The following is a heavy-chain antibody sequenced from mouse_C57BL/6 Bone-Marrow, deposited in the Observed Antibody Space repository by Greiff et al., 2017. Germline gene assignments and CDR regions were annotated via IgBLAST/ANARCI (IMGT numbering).Heavy chain of an antibody. J-gene: IGHJ4*01. CDR1: GFTFTDYY. Sequence: DVKLVESGGGLVQPGASLRLSCAASGFTFTDYYMSWVRQPPGKAPEWLALIRNKANGYTTEYTASVKGRFTISRDNSQNILYRQMNTLRAEDSATYYCVKAYGNYEIDYAMDYWGQGTSVTVSS. CDR2: IRNKANGYTT. V-gene: IGHV7-4*01. D-gene: IGHD2-1*01. CDR3: VKAYGNYEIDYAMDY.